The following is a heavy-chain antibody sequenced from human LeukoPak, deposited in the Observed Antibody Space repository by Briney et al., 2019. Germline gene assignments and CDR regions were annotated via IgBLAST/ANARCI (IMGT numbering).Heavy chain of an antibody. CDR2: ISSSSSYI. CDR1: GFTFSSFS. D-gene: IGHD5-18*01. V-gene: IGHV3-21*01. J-gene: IGHJ4*02. Sequence: PGGSLRLSCAASGFTFSSFSMNWVRQAQGKGLEWGSSISSSSSYIYYADSVKGRFTISRDNAKNSLYLQMNSLRAEDTAVYYCAREAPRGGYSYGPDGDYWGQGTLVTVSS. CDR3: AREAPRGGYSYGPDGDY.